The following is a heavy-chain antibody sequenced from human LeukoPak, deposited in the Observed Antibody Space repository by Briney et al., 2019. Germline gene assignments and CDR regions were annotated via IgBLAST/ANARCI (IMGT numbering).Heavy chain of an antibody. CDR2: IFPGDSET. Sequence: GESLKISCEGSGYSFTSYWIAWVRQMPGKGLEWMGIIFPGDSETRYSPSFQGQVSISVDTSIRTAYLQWSTLRASDTAMYYCARRRDLYSGSYYPFDYWGQGTLVTVSS. V-gene: IGHV5-51*01. J-gene: IGHJ4*02. CDR3: ARRRDLYSGSYYPFDY. CDR1: GYSFTSYW. D-gene: IGHD1-26*01.